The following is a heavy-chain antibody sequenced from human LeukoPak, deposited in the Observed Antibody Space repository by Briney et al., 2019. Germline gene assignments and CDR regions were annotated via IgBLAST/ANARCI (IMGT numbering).Heavy chain of an antibody. CDR2: INHSGST. D-gene: IGHD6-13*01. J-gene: IGHJ4*02. CDR3: ASLSYSSSWYPDY. CDR1: GGSFSGYY. Sequence: SETLSLTCAVYGGSFSGYYWSWLRQPPGKGLEWIGEINHSGSTNYNPSLKSRVTISVDTSKNQSSLKLSSVTAADTAVYYCASLSYSSSWYPDYWGQGTLVTVSS. V-gene: IGHV4-34*01.